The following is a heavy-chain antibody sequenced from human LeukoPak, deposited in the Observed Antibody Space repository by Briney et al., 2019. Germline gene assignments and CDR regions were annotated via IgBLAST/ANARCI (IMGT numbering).Heavy chain of an antibody. V-gene: IGHV1-2*02. CDR1: GYIFTGYY. CDR3: ARGRTESGWSLVDY. CDR2: INPNSCCT. J-gene: IGHJ4*02. Sequence: GSVNVSCKASGYIFTGYYMHWVRQAPGQGLEGMGWINPNSCCTNYAQKFQGRVTMTRDTSISTAYMELSRLRSDDTAVYYCARGRTESGWSLVDYWGQGTLDTVSS. D-gene: IGHD6-19*01.